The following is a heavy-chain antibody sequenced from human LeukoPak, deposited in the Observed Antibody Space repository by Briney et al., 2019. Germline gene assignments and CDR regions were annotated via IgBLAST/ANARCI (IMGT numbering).Heavy chain of an antibody. V-gene: IGHV3-49*04. CDR2: IRRTAYGGTT. J-gene: IGHJ4*02. CDR3: TSGGGDYVWGSYRYSEFDY. Sequence: GGSLRLSCTASGFTFGDHAMSWDRQAPGKGLEGVGFIRRTAYGGTTEYASSVKGRLTISRDDSKSIAYLQMNSLKTEDTAVYYCTSGGGDYVWGSYRYSEFDYWGQGTLVTVSS. D-gene: IGHD3-16*02. CDR1: GFTFGDHA.